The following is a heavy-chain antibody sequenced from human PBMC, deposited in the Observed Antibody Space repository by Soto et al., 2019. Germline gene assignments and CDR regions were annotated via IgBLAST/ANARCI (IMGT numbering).Heavy chain of an antibody. CDR2: MNPDSGNT. CDR3: ARSVGGSNVNFDY. CDR1: GYTFTSYD. J-gene: IGHJ4*02. Sequence: QVQLVQSGAEVRTPGASVKVSCKASGYTFTSYDINWVRQATGQGPEWMGWMNPDSGNTGYVQKCQDRATITRNTAMTTAHMELSSLRPEDTAVYYCARSVGGSNVNFDYWGQGTLVTVSS. V-gene: IGHV1-8*01. D-gene: IGHD3-10*01.